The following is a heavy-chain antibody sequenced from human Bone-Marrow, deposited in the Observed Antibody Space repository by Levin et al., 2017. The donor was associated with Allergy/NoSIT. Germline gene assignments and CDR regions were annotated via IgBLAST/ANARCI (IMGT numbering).Heavy chain of an antibody. D-gene: IGHD1-7*01. CDR3: ARVARELRTHDAFDI. CDR1: GGSISSYY. CDR2: IYYSGST. J-gene: IGHJ3*02. V-gene: IGHV4-59*01. Sequence: ESLKISCTVPGGSISSYYWSWIRQPPGKGLEWIGYIYYSGSTNYNPSLKSRVTISVDTSKNQFSLKLSSVTAADTAVYYCARVARELRTHDAFDIWGQGTMVTVSS.